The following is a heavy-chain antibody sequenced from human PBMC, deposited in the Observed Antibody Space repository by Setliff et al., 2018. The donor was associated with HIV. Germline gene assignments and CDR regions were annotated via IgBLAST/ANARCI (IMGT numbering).Heavy chain of an antibody. CDR3: ARLRVGATNYFDN. Sequence: HGESLKISCKGSGYSFTSHWIGWVRQMPGKGLEWMGIIYPADSDTRYSPSFQGQVTISADNSINTAYLQWSSLKASDTAMYYCARLRVGATNYFDNWGQGTLVTVSS. V-gene: IGHV5-51*01. D-gene: IGHD1-26*01. CDR2: IYPADSDT. J-gene: IGHJ4*02. CDR1: GYSFTSHW.